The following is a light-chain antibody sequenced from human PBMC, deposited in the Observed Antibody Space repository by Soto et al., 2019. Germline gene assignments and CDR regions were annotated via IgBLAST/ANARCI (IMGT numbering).Light chain of an antibody. CDR3: RQYNNWSSFT. CDR1: QSVSSN. CDR2: GAS. V-gene: IGKV3-15*01. Sequence: DIVMTQSPATLSVSPGERATLSCRASQSVSSNLAWYQQKPGQAPRLLVYGASTRATGIPARFSGSGSGTEFILTISSLQSEDFAIYYWRQYNNWSSFTFGPGTKVDIK. J-gene: IGKJ3*01.